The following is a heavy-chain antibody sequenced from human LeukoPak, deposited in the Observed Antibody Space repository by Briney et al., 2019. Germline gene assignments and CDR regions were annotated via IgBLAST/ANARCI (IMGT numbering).Heavy chain of an antibody. CDR1: GYTFTDYY. D-gene: IGHD2-2*01. CDR2: INPYTGGT. Sequence: ASVKVSCKASGYTFTDYYIHWVRQAPGQGLGWMAWINPYTGGTNYAQKFQGRVTMTRDTSISTAHMELSRLRSDDTAVYYCASWGCSTTSCYHDYWGQGTLVTVSS. CDR3: ASWGCSTTSCYHDY. V-gene: IGHV1-2*02. J-gene: IGHJ4*02.